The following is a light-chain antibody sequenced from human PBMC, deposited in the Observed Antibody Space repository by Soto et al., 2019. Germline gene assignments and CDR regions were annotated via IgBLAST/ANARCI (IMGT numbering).Light chain of an antibody. CDR3: QQAHSAPCT. J-gene: IGKJ1*01. CDR2: GAS. CDR1: ESVSRF. V-gene: IGKV1-39*01. Sequence: DIHMTQSPSSLSASVGDGVTITCRASESVSRFLNWYQQKPGKAPHLLIIGASTLHEGVASRFSGSGSGTEFTLPISSVQPEDFAIYYCQQAHSAPCTFGQGTRLDIK.